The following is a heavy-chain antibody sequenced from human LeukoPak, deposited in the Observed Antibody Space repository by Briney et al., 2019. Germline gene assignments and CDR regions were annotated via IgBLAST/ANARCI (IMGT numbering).Heavy chain of an antibody. J-gene: IGHJ5*02. CDR3: ARHDFWSGKYWFDP. CDR1: GGSFSGYY. CDR2: INHSGST. V-gene: IGHV4-34*01. Sequence: SETLSLTCAVYGGSFSGYYWSWIRQPPGKGLEWIGEINHSGSTNYNPSLKSRVTISVDTSKNQFSLKLSSVTAADTAVYYCARHDFWSGKYWFDPWGQGTLVTVSS. D-gene: IGHD3-3*01.